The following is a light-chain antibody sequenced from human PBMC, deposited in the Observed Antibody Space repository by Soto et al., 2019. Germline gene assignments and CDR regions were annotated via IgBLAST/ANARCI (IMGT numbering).Light chain of an antibody. V-gene: IGKV2-28*01. CDR3: MQAVQTPPT. Sequence: DIVMTQSPLSLPVTSGEPASISCRSSQSLLHSNGYNYLDWYLQKPGQSPQLLIYLGSNRASGVPDRFSGSGSGTDFTLKISRVEAEDVGVYYCMQAVQTPPTFGQGTKVEIK. J-gene: IGKJ1*01. CDR1: QSLLHSNGYNY. CDR2: LGS.